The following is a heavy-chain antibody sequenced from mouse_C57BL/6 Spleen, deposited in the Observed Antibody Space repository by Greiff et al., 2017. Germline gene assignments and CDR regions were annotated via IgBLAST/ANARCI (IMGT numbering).Heavy chain of an antibody. V-gene: IGHV5-17*01. D-gene: IGHD2-2*01. CDR2: ISSGSSTI. J-gene: IGHJ4*01. Sequence: EVMLVESGGGLVKPGGSLKLSCAASGFTFSDYGMHWVRQAPEQGLEWVAYISSGSSTIYYADTVKGRFTISRDNAKNTLFLQMTSLRSEDTAMDYGARKEGYDGAMDYWGQGTSGTGCS. CDR1: GFTFSDYG. CDR3: ARKEGYDGAMDY.